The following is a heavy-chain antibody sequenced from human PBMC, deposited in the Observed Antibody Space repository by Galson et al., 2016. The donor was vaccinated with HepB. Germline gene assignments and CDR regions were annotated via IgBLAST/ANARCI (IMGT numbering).Heavy chain of an antibody. CDR1: GFTFGNFA. CDR2: ISGTADAT. Sequence: SLRLSCAASGFTFGNFAMSWVRQAPGRGLEWVSGISGTADATYYADSVKGRFTISRDNSKNTLYLYMNSLRAGDTAVYYCGKHGGFDYWGQGALVTVSA. D-gene: IGHD3-16*01. CDR3: GKHGGFDY. V-gene: IGHV3-23*01. J-gene: IGHJ4*02.